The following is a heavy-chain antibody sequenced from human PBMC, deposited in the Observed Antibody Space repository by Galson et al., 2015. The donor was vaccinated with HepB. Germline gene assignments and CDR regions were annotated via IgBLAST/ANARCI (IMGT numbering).Heavy chain of an antibody. CDR3: ARRHDYGGNSGNDY. V-gene: IGHV1-18*01. J-gene: IGHJ4*02. CDR1: GYTFSSYA. CDR2: ISLYNGNT. D-gene: IGHD4-23*01. Sequence: SVKVSCKASGYTFSSYAISWVRQAPGQGLEWMGWISLYNGNTHYAQNFQGRVTMTTDTSTSTAYMELGSLRVDDTAAYYCARRHDYGGNSGNDYWGQGTLLTVSS.